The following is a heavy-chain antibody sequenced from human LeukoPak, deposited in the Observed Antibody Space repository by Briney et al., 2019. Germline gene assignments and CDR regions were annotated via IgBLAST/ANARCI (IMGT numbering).Heavy chain of an antibody. CDR1: GGSISSGGYY. V-gene: IGHV4-61*02. CDR2: IYTSGST. J-gene: IGHJ5*02. Sequence: SETLSLTCTVSGGSISSGGYYWSWIRQPAGKGLEWIGRIYTSGSTNYNPSLKSRVTMSVDTSKNQFSLKLSSVTAADTAVYYCARGQRYSSGWYNGWFDPWGQGTLVTVSS. D-gene: IGHD6-19*01. CDR3: ARGQRYSSGWYNGWFDP.